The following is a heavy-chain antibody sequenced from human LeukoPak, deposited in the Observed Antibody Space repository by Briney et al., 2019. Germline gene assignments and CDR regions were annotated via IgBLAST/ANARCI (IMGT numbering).Heavy chain of an antibody. CDR3: ARDMWGACDY. Sequence: GGSLRLSCAAPGFTFSDYWMHWVRQAPGKGPAWVSRINPDGTSTSYADSVKGRFTISRDNAKNTLYLQISSVRAEDTAVYYCARDMWGACDYWGQGTLVTVSS. V-gene: IGHV3-74*01. CDR2: INPDGTST. J-gene: IGHJ4*02. D-gene: IGHD1-26*01. CDR1: GFTFSDYW.